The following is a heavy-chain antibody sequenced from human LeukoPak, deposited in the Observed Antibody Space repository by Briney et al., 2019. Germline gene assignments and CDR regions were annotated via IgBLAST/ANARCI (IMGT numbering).Heavy chain of an antibody. J-gene: IGHJ4*02. D-gene: IGHD2-2*01. Sequence: GGSLRLSCKASGFTFSRYGMNWVRLASGKRLEWVSSITGAGGGTLYADSVKGRVTISRDNSKNTLYLQMNSLRAEDTAVYYCARVGGYYCSSTSCSGFDYWGQGTLVTVSS. CDR2: ITGAGGGT. V-gene: IGHV3-23*01. CDR1: GFTFSRYG. CDR3: ARVGGYYCSSTSCSGFDY.